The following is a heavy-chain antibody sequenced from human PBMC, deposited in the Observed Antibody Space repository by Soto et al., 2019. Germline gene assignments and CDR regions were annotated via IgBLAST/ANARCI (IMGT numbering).Heavy chain of an antibody. CDR3: ARDKTPIAAAGTPLDY. D-gene: IGHD6-13*01. Sequence: GASVKVTCKASGYTFTNYYIHWVRQSPGQGLEWMGIINPSGGSTSYAQKFQGRVTMTKNTLYLQMNSLRAEDTAVYYCARDKTPIAAAGTPLDYWGQGTLVTL. CDR2: INPSGGST. J-gene: IGHJ4*02. V-gene: IGHV1-46*01. CDR1: GYTFTNYY.